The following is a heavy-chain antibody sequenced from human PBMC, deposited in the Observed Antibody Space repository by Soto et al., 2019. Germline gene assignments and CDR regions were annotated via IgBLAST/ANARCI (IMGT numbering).Heavy chain of an antibody. V-gene: IGHV3-33*01. CDR2: IWYDGSNK. Sequence: PGGSLRLSCAASGFTFSSYGMHWVRQAPGKGLEWVAVIWYDGSNKYYADSVKGRFTISRDNSKNTLYLQMNSLRAEDTAVYYCASGIAVAGFDYWGQGALVTVSS. D-gene: IGHD6-19*01. CDR1: GFTFSSYG. CDR3: ASGIAVAGFDY. J-gene: IGHJ4*02.